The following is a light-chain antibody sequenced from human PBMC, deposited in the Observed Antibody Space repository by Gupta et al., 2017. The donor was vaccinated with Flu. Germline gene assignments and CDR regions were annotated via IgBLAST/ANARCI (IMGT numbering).Light chain of an antibody. CDR3: QQYNNWGT. CDR2: GAS. V-gene: IGKV3-15*01. Sequence: EIVTTQSPATLSVSPGERATLSCRASQSVSSILAWYQQKPGQAPRLLIYGASTRATGIPARFSGSGSGTEFTLTISSLQSEDFAVYYCQQYNNWGTFGQGTKVEIK. CDR1: QSVSSI. J-gene: IGKJ1*01.